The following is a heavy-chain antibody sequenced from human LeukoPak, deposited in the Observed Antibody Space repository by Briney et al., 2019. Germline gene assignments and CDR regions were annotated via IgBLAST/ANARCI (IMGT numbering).Heavy chain of an antibody. J-gene: IGHJ4*02. CDR3: ATSPDGQQLVNYYFDY. D-gene: IGHD6-13*01. CDR1: GFTFSSYA. Sequence: QPGASLRLSCAASGFTFSSYAMSWVRQAPGKGLEWVSAISGSGGSTYYAASVKGRFTISRDNSKNTLYLQMNSLRAEDTAVYYCATSPDGQQLVNYYFDYWGQGTLVTVSS. V-gene: IGHV3-23*01. CDR2: ISGSGGST.